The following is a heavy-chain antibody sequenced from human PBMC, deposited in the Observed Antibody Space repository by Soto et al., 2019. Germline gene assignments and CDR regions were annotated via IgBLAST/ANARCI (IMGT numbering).Heavy chain of an antibody. J-gene: IGHJ4*02. CDR1: GFTFNTAW. Sequence: EVQLVESGGGLVKPGGSLRLSCAASGFTFNTAWLTWVRQAPGKGLEWVGRIKGKPDGGTTDYDAPVEGRFTISRDDSQNTLFLQMNSLKTEDTAVYYCTAGSPFNYWGPGTLVTVSS. V-gene: IGHV3-15*01. CDR2: IKGKPDGGTT. CDR3: TAGSPFNY.